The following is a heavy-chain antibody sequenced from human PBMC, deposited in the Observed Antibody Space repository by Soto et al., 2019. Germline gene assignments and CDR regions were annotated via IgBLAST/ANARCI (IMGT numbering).Heavy chain of an antibody. D-gene: IGHD3-10*01. CDR3: ARDLLIGAYGMDV. V-gene: IGHV3-21*01. J-gene: IGHJ6*02. Sequence: GSLRLSCAASGFTFSSYSMNWVRQAPGKGLEWVSSISSSSSYIYYADSVKGRFTISRDNAKNSLYLQMNSLRAEDTAVYYCARDLLIGAYGMDVWGQGTTVTVSS. CDR2: ISSSSSYI. CDR1: GFTFSSYS.